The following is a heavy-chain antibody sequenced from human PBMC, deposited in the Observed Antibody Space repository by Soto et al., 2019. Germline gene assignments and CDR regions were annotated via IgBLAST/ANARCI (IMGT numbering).Heavy chain of an antibody. V-gene: IGHV3-33*01. CDR1: GFTFSSYG. J-gene: IGHJ5*02. CDR2: IWYDGSNK. Sequence: QVQLVESGGGVVQPGRSLRLSCAASGFTFSSYGMHWVRQAPGKGLEWVAVIWYDGSNKYYADSVKGRFTISRDNSKNTLYLQMHGLRAEDTAVYYCARGGLAAAGVNWFDPWGQGTLVTVSS. D-gene: IGHD6-13*01. CDR3: ARGGLAAAGVNWFDP.